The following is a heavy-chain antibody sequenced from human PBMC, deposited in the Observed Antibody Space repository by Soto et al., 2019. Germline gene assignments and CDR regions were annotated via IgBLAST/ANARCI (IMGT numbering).Heavy chain of an antibody. V-gene: IGHV4-59*01. CDR2: IYYSGST. Sequence: SETLSLTCTVSGGSISSYYWSWIRQPPGKGLGWIGYIYYSGSTNYNPSLKSRVTISVDTSKNQFSLKLSSVTAADTAVYYCARDLAIVGADGGYFDYWGQGTLVTVSS. D-gene: IGHD1-26*01. CDR1: GGSISSYY. J-gene: IGHJ4*02. CDR3: ARDLAIVGADGGYFDY.